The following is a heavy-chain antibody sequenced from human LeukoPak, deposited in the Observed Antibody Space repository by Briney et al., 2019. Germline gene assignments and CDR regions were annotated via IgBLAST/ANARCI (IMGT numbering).Heavy chain of an antibody. CDR2: ISGTGANT. CDR3: AKTYSRESGYDFFFHY. CDR1: GFTFRNYG. J-gene: IGHJ4*02. D-gene: IGHD5-12*01. Sequence: GGSLRLSCAASGFTFRNYGMSWVRQAPGKGLEWVSDISGTGANTYYADSVKGRFTISRDNSKNTLYLQMNSLRVEDTAVYYCAKTYSRESGYDFFFHYWGQGTRVTVSS. V-gene: IGHV3-23*01.